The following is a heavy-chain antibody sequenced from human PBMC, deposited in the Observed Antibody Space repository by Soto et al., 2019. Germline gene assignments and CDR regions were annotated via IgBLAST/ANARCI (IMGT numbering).Heavy chain of an antibody. Sequence: QVQLVQSGAEVKKPGSSVKVSCKASGGTFSSYAISWVRQAPGQGLEWMGGIIPIFGTANYAQKFQGRVTITADDSTSTAYVELSSLRSEETAVYYCASLRFLEWLPPGHYYYYGMDVWGQGTTVTVSS. D-gene: IGHD3-3*01. CDR1: GGTFSSYA. V-gene: IGHV1-69*01. J-gene: IGHJ6*02. CDR3: ASLRFLEWLPPGHYYYYGMDV. CDR2: IIPIFGTA.